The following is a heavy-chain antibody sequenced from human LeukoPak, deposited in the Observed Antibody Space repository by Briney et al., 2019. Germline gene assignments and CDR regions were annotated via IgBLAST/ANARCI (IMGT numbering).Heavy chain of an antibody. Sequence: GGSLRLSCTSSGFTHGDYALSWVRQAPWRGREGVGFIRSKAYGGTTEYAASVKGRFPTSRDDYKSIAYLQMNSLKPEDTAVYYCTRVSAPYYYYGMDVWGKGTTVTVSS. CDR1: GFTHGDYA. V-gene: IGHV3-49*04. CDR2: IRSKAYGGTT. J-gene: IGHJ6*04. CDR3: TRVSAPYYYYGMDV.